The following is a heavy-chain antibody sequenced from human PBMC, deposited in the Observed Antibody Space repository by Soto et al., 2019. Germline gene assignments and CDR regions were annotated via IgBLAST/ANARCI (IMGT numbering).Heavy chain of an antibody. CDR3: ARDGPPYSPTSGWFCP. CDR1: GSTCNSYW. Sequence: GGSLRLSCAASGSTCNSYWMSWVRQTTGKGLEWVANIKQDGGEKHYGDPVKGRCTISRYNAKNSLHLQMNSLRVEYTGVYYCARDGPPYSPTSGWFCPRGQGTLFTISS. D-gene: IGHD6-13*01. J-gene: IGHJ5*02. CDR2: IKQDGGEK. V-gene: IGHV3-7*01.